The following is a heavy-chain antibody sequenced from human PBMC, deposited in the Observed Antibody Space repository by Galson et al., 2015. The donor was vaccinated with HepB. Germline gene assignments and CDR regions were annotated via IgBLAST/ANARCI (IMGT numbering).Heavy chain of an antibody. Sequence: SLRLSCAASGSTFSSYTMNWVRQAPGKGLESVSYISSTGTTMYYADSAKGRFTISRDNAQNSLYLQMNSLSDEDTAVYYCASVYFGSGSSSAYWYFDLWGRGALVTVSS. J-gene: IGHJ2*01. D-gene: IGHD3-10*01. CDR1: GSTFSSYT. CDR3: ASVYFGSGSSSAYWYFDL. V-gene: IGHV3-48*02. CDR2: ISSTGTTM.